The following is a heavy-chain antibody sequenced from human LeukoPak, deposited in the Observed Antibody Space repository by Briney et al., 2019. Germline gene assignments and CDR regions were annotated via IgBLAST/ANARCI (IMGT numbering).Heavy chain of an antibody. Sequence: SETPSLTCTVSGGSISSSDYYWGWVRQPPGKGLEWIGSIFYSGAAHCNPSLKSRVTISVDTSNNQFSLMLGSVTAADTAVYYCARRIANRNWFDPWGQGTLVTVSS. V-gene: IGHV4-39*01. CDR2: IFYSGAA. CDR3: ARRIANRNWFDP. J-gene: IGHJ5*02. D-gene: IGHD1/OR15-1a*01. CDR1: GGSISSSDYY.